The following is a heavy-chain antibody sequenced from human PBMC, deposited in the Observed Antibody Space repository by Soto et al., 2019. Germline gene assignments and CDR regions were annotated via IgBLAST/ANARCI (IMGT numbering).Heavy chain of an antibody. D-gene: IGHD2-2*01. Sequence: SVKVSCKASGGTFSSYAISWVRQAPGQGLEWTGGIIPIFGTANYAQKFQGRVTITADESTSTAYMELSSLRSEDTAVYYCAREGGLYCSSTSCYGDSNWFDPWGQGTLVTVSS. J-gene: IGHJ5*02. CDR2: IIPIFGTA. CDR1: GGTFSSYA. CDR3: AREGGLYCSSTSCYGDSNWFDP. V-gene: IGHV1-69*13.